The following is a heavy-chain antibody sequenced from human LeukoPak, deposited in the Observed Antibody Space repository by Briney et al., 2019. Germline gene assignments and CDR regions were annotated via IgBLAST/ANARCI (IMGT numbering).Heavy chain of an antibody. V-gene: IGHV3-23*01. J-gene: IGHJ6*03. D-gene: IGHD2-8*02. Sequence: PGGSLRLSCAASGFTFTSYAMTWVRQAPGKGLEWVAAISGSGGGTYYVDSVKGRFTISRDNSKNTLYLQMNSLRAEDTAVYYCAVVYAIRDYYYYMDVWGKGTTVTVSS. CDR3: AVVYAIRDYYYYMDV. CDR2: ISGSGGGT. CDR1: GFTFTSYA.